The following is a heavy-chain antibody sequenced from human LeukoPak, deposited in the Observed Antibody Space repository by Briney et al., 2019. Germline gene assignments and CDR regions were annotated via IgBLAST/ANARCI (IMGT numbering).Heavy chain of an antibody. D-gene: IGHD3-22*01. CDR3: AREYYYDSSGTPGGFDP. J-gene: IGHJ5*02. CDR2: IYYSGST. V-gene: IGHV4-59*01. Sequence: SETLSLTCTVSGGSISSYYWSWIRQPPGKGLEWIGYIYYSGSTNYNPSLKSRVTISVDTSKNQFSLKLSSATAADTAVYYCAREYYYDSSGTPGGFDPWGQGTLVTVSS. CDR1: GGSISSYY.